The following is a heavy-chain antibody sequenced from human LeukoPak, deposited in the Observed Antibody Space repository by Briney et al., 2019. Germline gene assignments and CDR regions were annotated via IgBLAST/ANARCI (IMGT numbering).Heavy chain of an antibody. J-gene: IGHJ4*02. CDR3: AREFYDSSGYTDY. Sequence: PSETLSLTCAVSGYSISSGYYWGWVRQPPEKGLEWIGSIYHSETAYYNPSLKSRVTISIDTSKNQFSLKLSSVTAADTAVYYCAREFYDSSGYTDYWGQGTLVTVSS. D-gene: IGHD3-22*01. CDR2: IYHSETA. V-gene: IGHV4-38-2*02. CDR1: GYSISSGYY.